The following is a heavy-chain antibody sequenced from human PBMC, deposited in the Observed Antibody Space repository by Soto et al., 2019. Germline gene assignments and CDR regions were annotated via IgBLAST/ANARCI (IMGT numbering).Heavy chain of an antibody. D-gene: IGHD6-19*01. Sequence: QVQLVQSGAEVKKPWSSEKVSCKASGGTLSRYAISWVRQAPGQGREWMGGIIPIFGAANYAQKFQDRVTIIADESTSTAYMELSSLRSEDTAVYYCARVGRTVAGRGYYFDYWGQGTLVTVSS. CDR3: ARVGRTVAGRGYYFDY. J-gene: IGHJ4*02. V-gene: IGHV1-69*01. CDR1: GGTLSRYA. CDR2: IIPIFGAA.